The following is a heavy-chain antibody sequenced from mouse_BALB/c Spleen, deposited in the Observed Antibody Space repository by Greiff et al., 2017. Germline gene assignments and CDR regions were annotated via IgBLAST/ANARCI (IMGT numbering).Heavy chain of an antibody. V-gene: IGHV1-69*02. D-gene: IGHD1-1*01. J-gene: IGHJ4*01. Sequence: QVQLQQPGAELVRPGASVKLSCKASGYTFTSYWINWVKQRPGLGLEWIGNIYPSDSYTNYNQKFKDKATLTVDKSSSTAYMQLSSPTSEDSAVYYCTREGGNYGRAMDYWGQGTSVTVSS. CDR2: IYPSDSYT. CDR1: GYTFTSYW. CDR3: TREGGNYGRAMDY.